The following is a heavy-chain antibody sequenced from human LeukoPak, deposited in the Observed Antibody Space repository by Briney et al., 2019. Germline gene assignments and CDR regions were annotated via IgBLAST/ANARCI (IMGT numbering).Heavy chain of an antibody. D-gene: IGHD4-23*01. Sequence: SETLSLTCTVSGGSISSYYWSCIRQPPGKGLEWIGYIYYSGSTNYNPSLKSRVTISVDTSKNQFSLKLSSVTAADTAVYYCARAPTVVTPYYFDYWGQGTLVTVSS. V-gene: IGHV4-59*01. CDR2: IYYSGST. J-gene: IGHJ4*02. CDR1: GGSISSYY. CDR3: ARAPTVVTPYYFDY.